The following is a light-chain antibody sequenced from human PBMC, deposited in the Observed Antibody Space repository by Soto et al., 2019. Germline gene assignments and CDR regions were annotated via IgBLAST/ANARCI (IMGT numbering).Light chain of an antibody. V-gene: IGKV3-20*01. Sequence: EILLTQSPATLSLSPGERATLSCRASQSVSSSYLAWYQQKPGQAPRLLIYGASSRATGIPDRFSGSGSGTDFTLTISRLEPEDFAVYYCQQYGSSWTFGQGTKVDIK. J-gene: IGKJ1*01. CDR3: QQYGSSWT. CDR1: QSVSSSY. CDR2: GAS.